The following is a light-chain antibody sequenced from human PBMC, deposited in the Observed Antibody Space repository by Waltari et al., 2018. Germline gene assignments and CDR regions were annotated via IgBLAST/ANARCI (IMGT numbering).Light chain of an antibody. CDR2: GAS. J-gene: IGKJ1*01. Sequence: SCRSSQSVSRAVAWYQEKPGETPGLPSSGASSRATGIPERLSGGGAGTDFSLTISRLEPEDLAVDYWENDVRIAVTFGQGTKVEIQ. CDR1: QSVSRAV. V-gene: IGKV3-20*01. CDR3: ENDVRIAVT.